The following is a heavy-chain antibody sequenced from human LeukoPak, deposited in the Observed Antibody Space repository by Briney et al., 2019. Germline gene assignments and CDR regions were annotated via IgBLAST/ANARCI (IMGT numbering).Heavy chain of an antibody. CDR1: GFTFSDYY. V-gene: IGHV3-11*01. D-gene: IGHD3-3*01. J-gene: IGHJ6*02. CDR3: AGSTIFAVVIEYYYGMDV. Sequence: GGSLRLSCAASGFTFSDYYMSWIRQAPGKGLEWVSYISSSGSTIYYADSVKGRFTISRDNAKNSLYLQMNSLRAEDTAVYYCAGSTIFAVVIEYYYGMDVWGQGTTVTVSS. CDR2: ISSSGSTI.